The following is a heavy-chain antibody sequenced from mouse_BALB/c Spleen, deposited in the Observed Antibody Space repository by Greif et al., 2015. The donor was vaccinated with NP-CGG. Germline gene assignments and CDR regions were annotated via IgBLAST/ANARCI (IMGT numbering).Heavy chain of an antibody. Sequence: VQLQESGAELVKPGASVKLSCKASGYTFTSYWMHWVKQRPGQGLEWIGEIDPSDSYTNYNQKFKGKATLTVDKSSSTAYMQLSSLTSEDSAVYYSARWGGNYGYFDVWGAGTTVTVSS. CDR1: GYTFTSYW. CDR3: ARWGGNYGYFDV. CDR2: IDPSDSYT. V-gene: IGHV1-69*02. D-gene: IGHD2-1*01. J-gene: IGHJ1*01.